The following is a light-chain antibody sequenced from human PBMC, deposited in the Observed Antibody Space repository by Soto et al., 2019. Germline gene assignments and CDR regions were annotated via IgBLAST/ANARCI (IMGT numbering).Light chain of an antibody. CDR1: HSVNSH. J-gene: IGKJ5*01. Sequence: MMMTQSPATLSVSPGERVTLSCRTSHSVNSHVAWYQQKPGQAPRLLLYGASTRATGIPVRSSGSGFGTEVTLTISSLQSEDFAVYYCQQYKNWPLFGQGTRLEI. CDR3: QQYKNWPL. V-gene: IGKV3-15*01. CDR2: GAS.